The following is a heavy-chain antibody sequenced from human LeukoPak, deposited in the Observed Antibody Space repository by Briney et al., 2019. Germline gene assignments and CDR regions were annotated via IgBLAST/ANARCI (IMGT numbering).Heavy chain of an antibody. V-gene: IGHV3-23*01. CDR1: GFTFSSYA. D-gene: IGHD3-3*01. J-gene: IGHJ4*02. CDR2: ISGSGGST. Sequence: GGSLRLSRAASGFTFSSYAMSWVRQAPGKGLEWVSAISGSGGSTYYADSVKGRFTISRDNSKNTLYLQMNSLRAEDTAVYYCAKNGLRFLEWLSSFDYWGQGTLVTVSS. CDR3: AKNGLRFLEWLSSFDY.